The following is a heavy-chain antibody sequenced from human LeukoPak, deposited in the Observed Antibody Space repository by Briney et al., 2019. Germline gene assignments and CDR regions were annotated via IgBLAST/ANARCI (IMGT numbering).Heavy chain of an antibody. D-gene: IGHD3-22*01. CDR3: ARSSEGRYPYDSSGYSYYYYYMDV. CDR1: GGSISSYY. CDR2: VYYSGST. J-gene: IGHJ6*03. Sequence: SETLSLTCTVSGGSISSYYWSWIRQPPGKGLEWIGYVYYSGSTSYNPSLKSRVTISVATSKNQFSLKLSSVTAADTAVYYCARSSEGRYPYDSSGYSYYYYYMDVWGKGTTVTISS. V-gene: IGHV4-59*01.